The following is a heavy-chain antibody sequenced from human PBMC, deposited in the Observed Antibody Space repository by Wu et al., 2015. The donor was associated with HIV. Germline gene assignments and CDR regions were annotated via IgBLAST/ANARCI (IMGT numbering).Heavy chain of an antibody. D-gene: IGHD2-8*01. J-gene: IGHJ4*02. Sequence: QVQLVQSGAEVKKPGASVKVSCKVSGYTLTELSMHWVRQAPGKGLEWMGGFDPEDGETIYAQKFQGRVTMTEDTSTDTAYMELSSLRSEDTAVYYCATVIRYAGWPAELHYFDYWGQGTLVTVSS. CDR2: FDPEDGET. CDR1: GYTLTELS. V-gene: IGHV1-24*01. CDR3: ATVIRYAGWPAELHYFDY.